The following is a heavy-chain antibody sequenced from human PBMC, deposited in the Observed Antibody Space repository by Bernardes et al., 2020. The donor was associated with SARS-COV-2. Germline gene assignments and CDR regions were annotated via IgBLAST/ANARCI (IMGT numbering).Heavy chain of an antibody. J-gene: IGHJ6*02. CDR1: GGSITSGTYY. V-gene: IGHV4-31*03. D-gene: IGHD5-18*01. CDR3: ARDRDGYSHARGMDV. Sequence: SETLSLTCTVSGGSITSGTYYWNWIRQHPGKGLEWIGYIYSSGDSHYNPSLESRVTISVDTSENQFSLRLSSVTAADTAVYFCARDRDGYSHARGMDVWGQGTTVTVSS. CDR2: IYSSGDS.